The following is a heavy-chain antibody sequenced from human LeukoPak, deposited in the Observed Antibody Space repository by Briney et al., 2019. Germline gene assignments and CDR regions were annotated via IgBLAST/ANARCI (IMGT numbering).Heavy chain of an antibody. CDR2: ISSHGSSA. Sequence: PGGSLRLSCTASGFTFSTYWMHWGRQGPGKGVVWVSRISSHGSSATYADSVKGRFTISRDNAKNTLYLQMNSLRAEDTAVYYCASRYYVDFWGQGTLVTVSS. CDR1: GFTFSTYW. CDR3: ASRYYVDF. D-gene: IGHD3-10*01. V-gene: IGHV3-74*01. J-gene: IGHJ4*02.